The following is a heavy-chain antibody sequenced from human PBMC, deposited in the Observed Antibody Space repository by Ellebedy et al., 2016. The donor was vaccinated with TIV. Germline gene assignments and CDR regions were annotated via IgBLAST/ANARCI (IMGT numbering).Heavy chain of an antibody. Sequence: GESLKISCAASGFTFHSYGMHWVRQAPGKGLEWVTFIRYDGSDKYYADSVKGRFTVSRDNSKNTLTLQMNSPRPEDTAVYYCAKVLFAFGEFESPFDPWGQGTPVIVSS. CDR3: AKVLFAFGEFESPFDP. V-gene: IGHV3-30*02. CDR2: IRYDGSDK. CDR1: GFTFHSYG. D-gene: IGHD3-10*01. J-gene: IGHJ5*02.